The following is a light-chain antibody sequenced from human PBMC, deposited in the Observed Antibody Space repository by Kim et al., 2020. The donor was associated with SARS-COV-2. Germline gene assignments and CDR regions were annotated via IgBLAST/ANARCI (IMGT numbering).Light chain of an antibody. CDR2: GAS. Sequence: ESAGDRVTITCRASQGISSYLAWYQQKPGKAPKLLIYGASTLQSGVPSRFSGSGSGTDFTLTISCLQSEDFATYYCQQYYSYPITFGPGTKVDIK. V-gene: IGKV1-8*01. CDR1: QGISSY. CDR3: QQYYSYPIT. J-gene: IGKJ3*01.